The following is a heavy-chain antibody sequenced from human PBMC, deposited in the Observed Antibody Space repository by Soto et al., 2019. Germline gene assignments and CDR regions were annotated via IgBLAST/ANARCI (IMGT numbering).Heavy chain of an antibody. CDR3: ARGRWQRQSVAY. CDR1: GGSFSGYY. J-gene: IGHJ4*02. V-gene: IGHV4-34*02. Sequence: QVQLEQWGAGLLKPSETLSLICAVYGGSFSGYYWSWIRQPPGKGLEWIGEINHSGSTNYNPSLKRRVTISVDTSKNQFSLNLYAVTAADTVVYYCARGRWQRQSVAYWGQGTLVTVSS. CDR2: INHSGST. D-gene: IGHD5-12*01.